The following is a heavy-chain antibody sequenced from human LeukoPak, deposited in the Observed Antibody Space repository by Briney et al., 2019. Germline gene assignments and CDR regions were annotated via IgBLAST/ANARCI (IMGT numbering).Heavy chain of an antibody. CDR1: GGSISSYY. D-gene: IGHD3-10*01. J-gene: IGHJ5*02. CDR3: ASLLSAYGQNWFDP. Sequence: PSETLSLTCTVSGGSISSYYWSWIRQPPGKGLEWIGYIYYSGSTNYNPSLRSRVTISVDTSKNQFSPKLSSVTAADTAVYYCASLLSAYGQNWFDPWGQGTLVTVSS. V-gene: IGHV4-59*08. CDR2: IYYSGST.